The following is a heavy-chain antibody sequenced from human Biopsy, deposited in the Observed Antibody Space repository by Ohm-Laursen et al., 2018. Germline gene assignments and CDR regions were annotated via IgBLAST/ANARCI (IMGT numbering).Heavy chain of an antibody. Sequence: GTLSLTCNVSGGDINNYYWGWIRQPAGKGLEWIGRIYPGGSTNYNPSLKSRVTMSVDTSKKQLSLRLRSVTAADTAMYYCASVVLGPTNDAFDLWGQGTTVVVSS. V-gene: IGHV4-4*07. CDR1: GGDINNYY. CDR3: ASVVLGPTNDAFDL. CDR2: IYPGGST. J-gene: IGHJ3*01. D-gene: IGHD3-22*01.